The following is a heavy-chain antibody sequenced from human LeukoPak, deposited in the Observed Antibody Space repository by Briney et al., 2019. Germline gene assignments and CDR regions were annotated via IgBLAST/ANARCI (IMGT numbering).Heavy chain of an antibody. D-gene: IGHD3-10*01. CDR3: ATQGYYYGSGSYYTSGFDY. CDR2: IWYDGSNK. J-gene: IGHJ4*02. CDR1: GFTFSSYG. Sequence: PGRSLRLSCAASGFTFSSYGMHWVRQAPGKGLEWVAVIWYDGSNKYYADSVKGRFTISRDNSKNTLYPQMNSLRAEDTAVYYCATQGYYYGSGSYYTSGFDYWGQGTLVTVSS. V-gene: IGHV3-33*01.